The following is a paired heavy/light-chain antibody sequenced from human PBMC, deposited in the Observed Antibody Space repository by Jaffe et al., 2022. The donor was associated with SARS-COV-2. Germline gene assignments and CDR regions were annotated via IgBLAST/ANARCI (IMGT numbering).Light chain of an antibody. CDR2: ENT. CDR3: GTWHSSLRAWV. CDR1: SSNIGDNY. J-gene: IGLJ3*02. Sequence: QSVLTQPPSVSAAPGQKVTISCSGSSSNIGDNYVSWYQHLPGTAPKLLIYENTKRPSGIPDRFSGSKSGTSATLGITGLQTGDEADYYCGTWHSSLRAWVFGGGTRLSVL. V-gene: IGLV1-51*02.
Heavy chain of an antibody. D-gene: IGHD1-26*01. J-gene: IGHJ6*02. CDR3: AREGSIVAKVGYYYYYAMDV. Sequence: QVHLVESGGGVVQPGRSLRLSCAASGFTFSNYGIHWVRQAPGKGLEWVAVIWYDTGTNYYADSVKGRFIISRDNSKNTLSLQMNSLRAEDTAVYYCAREGSIVAKVGYYYYYAMDVWGQGTTVTVSS. CDR1: GFTFSNYG. V-gene: IGHV3-33*01. CDR2: IWYDTGTN.